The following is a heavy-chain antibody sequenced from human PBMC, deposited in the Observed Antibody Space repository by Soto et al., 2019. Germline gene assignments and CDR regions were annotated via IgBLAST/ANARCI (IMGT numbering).Heavy chain of an antibody. Sequence: GGSLRLSCAVSGFVFGDYAMSWVRRAPGKGPEWVSAISGAVGNTYYAGSVRGRFAIYRDDSKNTLFLHMGSLRVEDTALYYCAKARLCSSITCSSDVDYWGQGTQVTVSS. CDR1: GFVFGDYA. CDR3: AKARLCSSITCSSDVDY. CDR2: ISGAVGNT. J-gene: IGHJ4*02. V-gene: IGHV3-23*01. D-gene: IGHD2-2*01.